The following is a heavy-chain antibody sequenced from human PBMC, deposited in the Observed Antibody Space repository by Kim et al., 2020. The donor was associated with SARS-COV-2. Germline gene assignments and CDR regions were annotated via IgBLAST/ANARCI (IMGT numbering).Heavy chain of an antibody. CDR1: GFTFSNAW. D-gene: IGHD6-6*01. V-gene: IGHV3-15*01. J-gene: IGHJ4*02. CDR3: TTRSIAARPRQNQ. CDR2: IKSKTDGGTT. Sequence: GGSLRLSCAASGFTFSNAWMSWVRQAPGKGLEWVGRIKSKTDGGTTDYAAPVKGRFTISRDDSKNTLYLQMNSLKTEDTAVYYCTTRSIAARPRQNQWGQGTLVTVSS.